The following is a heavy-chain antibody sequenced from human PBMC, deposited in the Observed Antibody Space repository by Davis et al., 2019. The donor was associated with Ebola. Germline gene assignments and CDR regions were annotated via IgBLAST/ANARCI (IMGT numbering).Heavy chain of an antibody. CDR1: GGSISSYY. D-gene: IGHD2-8*01. Sequence: MPSETLSLTCTVSGGSISSYYWSWIRQHPGKGLEWIGYIYYSGSTYYNPSLKSRVTISVDTSKNQFSLKLSSVTAADTAVYYCASLTLVFWAFDIWGQGTMVTVSS. CDR3: ASLTLVFWAFDI. CDR2: IYYSGST. V-gene: IGHV4-59*06. J-gene: IGHJ3*02.